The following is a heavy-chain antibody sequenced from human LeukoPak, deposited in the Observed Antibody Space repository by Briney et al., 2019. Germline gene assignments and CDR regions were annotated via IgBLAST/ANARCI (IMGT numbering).Heavy chain of an antibody. D-gene: IGHD5-24*01. Sequence: ASVKVSCKASGGTFSSYAISWVRQAPGQGLEWMGGIIPIFGTTNYARKFRGRVTLTADKSTRTAYMELSSLRSEDTAVYYCARDNSRDPPHFDYWGQGTLVTVSS. V-gene: IGHV1-69*06. CDR1: GGTFSSYA. J-gene: IGHJ4*02. CDR3: ARDNSRDPPHFDY. CDR2: IIPIFGTT.